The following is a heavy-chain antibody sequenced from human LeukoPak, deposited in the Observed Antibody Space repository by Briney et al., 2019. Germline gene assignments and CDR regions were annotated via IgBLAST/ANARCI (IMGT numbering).Heavy chain of an antibody. V-gene: IGHV3-23*01. CDR3: AKCKRDCSSTSCYYYGMDV. D-gene: IGHD2-2*01. CDR1: GFTFSSYA. Sequence: PGGSLRLSCAASGFTFSSYAMSWVRQDPGKGLEWVSAISGSGGSTYYADSVKGRFTISRDNSKNTLYLQMNSLRAEDTAVYYCAKCKRDCSSTSCYYYGMDVWGQGTTVTVSS. J-gene: IGHJ6*02. CDR2: ISGSGGST.